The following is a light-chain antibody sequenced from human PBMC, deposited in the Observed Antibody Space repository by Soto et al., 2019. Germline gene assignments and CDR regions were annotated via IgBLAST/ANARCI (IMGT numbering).Light chain of an antibody. J-gene: IGKJ2*01. CDR3: QQYNNWTPYT. Sequence: EIVMTQSPATLSMSPGERATLSCRASQSVSSNLAWYQQKPGQAPRLLLYEASTRATGIPARLSGSGSGTEYTITISSMQSEDFAVYYCQQYNNWTPYTFGQGTKLEIK. V-gene: IGKV3-15*01. CDR2: EAS. CDR1: QSVSSN.